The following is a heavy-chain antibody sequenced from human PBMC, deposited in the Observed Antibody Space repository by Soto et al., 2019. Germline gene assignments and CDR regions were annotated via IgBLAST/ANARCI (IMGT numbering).Heavy chain of an antibody. D-gene: IGHD3-16*01. CDR1: GASVSSDFSY. V-gene: IGHV4-61*01. J-gene: IGHJ4*02. CDR3: ARVWGGYYFDF. CDR2: LYSSGNT. Sequence: SETLSLTCIVSGASVSSDFSYWSWVRQPPGKGLEWIGCLYSSGNTNYNPSLNSRVTISVDTSTNQFSLRLTSVTAADAAVYYCARVWGGYYFDFWGQGTLVTVSS.